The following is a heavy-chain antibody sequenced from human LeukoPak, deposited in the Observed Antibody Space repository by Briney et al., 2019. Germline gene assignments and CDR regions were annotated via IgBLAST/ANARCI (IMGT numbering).Heavy chain of an antibody. V-gene: IGHV3-64*02. J-gene: IGHJ4*02. Sequence: GGSLRLSCVASGFSFRDYAIHWVRQAPGKGLEYVSVINRDGRITYYADSVKGRFTMSRDNSKNTVYLQMGSLRSEGMAVYYCTRDGGSFCDFDYWGQGALVTVSS. D-gene: IGHD1-26*01. CDR1: GFSFRDYA. CDR2: INRDGRIT. CDR3: TRDGGSFCDFDY.